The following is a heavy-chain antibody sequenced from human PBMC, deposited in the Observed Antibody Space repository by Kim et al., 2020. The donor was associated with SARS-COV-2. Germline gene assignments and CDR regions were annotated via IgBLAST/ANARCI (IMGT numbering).Heavy chain of an antibody. Sequence: NTTYAQGFTGRFVFPLETSVSTAYLQVSSLKAEDTAVYYCARDSTGYFDSWGQGTLVTVSS. CDR3: ARDSTGYFDS. J-gene: IGHJ4*02. D-gene: IGHD2-8*02. V-gene: IGHV7-4-1*02. CDR2: NT.